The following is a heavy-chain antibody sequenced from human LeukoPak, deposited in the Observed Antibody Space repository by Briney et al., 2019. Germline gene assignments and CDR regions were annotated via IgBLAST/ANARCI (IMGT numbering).Heavy chain of an antibody. V-gene: IGHV4-59*10. D-gene: IGHD6-13*01. CDR1: GGSFSGYY. Sequence: SETLSLTCAVYGGSFSGYYWSWIRQPAGKGLEWIGRIYTSGSTNYNPSLKSRVTMSVDTSKNQFSLKLSSVTAADTAVYYCARAGYSSIFHRNNWFDPWGQGTLVTVSS. CDR3: ARAGYSSIFHRNNWFDP. CDR2: IYTSGST. J-gene: IGHJ5*02.